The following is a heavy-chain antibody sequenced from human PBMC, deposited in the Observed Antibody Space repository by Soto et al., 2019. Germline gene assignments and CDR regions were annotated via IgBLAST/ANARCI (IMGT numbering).Heavy chain of an antibody. Sequence: ASVKVSCKASGYTFTSYGISWVRQAPGQGLEWMGWISAYNGNTNYAQKLQGRVTMTTDTSTSTAYMELRSLRSDDTAVYYCARVGYYDSSGPYYFDYWGQGTLVTVSS. CDR2: ISAYNGNT. CDR1: GYTFTSYG. CDR3: ARVGYYDSSGPYYFDY. J-gene: IGHJ4*02. D-gene: IGHD3-22*01. V-gene: IGHV1-18*01.